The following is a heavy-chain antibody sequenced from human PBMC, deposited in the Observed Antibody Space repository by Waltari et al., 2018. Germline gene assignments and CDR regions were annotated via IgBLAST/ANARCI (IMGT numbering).Heavy chain of an antibody. V-gene: IGHV3-53*01. CDR2: IYSVGST. D-gene: IGHD5-12*01. Sequence: EAQLVESGGGLIHPGGSLRLSCAVSGFPVGNNYMSWVRQAPGRGLEWVSVIYSVGSTNYADSVRGPFTISRDNSKNTLFLEMNSLTAEDTAVYYCARDPPGMATIGSWGQGTLVTVSS. CDR1: GFPVGNNY. J-gene: IGHJ5*02. CDR3: ARDPPGMATIGS.